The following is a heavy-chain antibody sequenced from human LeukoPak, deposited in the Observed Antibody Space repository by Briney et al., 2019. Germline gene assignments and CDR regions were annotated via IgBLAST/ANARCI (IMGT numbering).Heavy chain of an antibody. D-gene: IGHD3-10*01. CDR1: GGTFSSYA. J-gene: IGHJ6*02. V-gene: IGHV1-69*01. Sequence: SVKVSCKASGGTFSSYAISWVRQAPGQGLEWMGGIIPIFGTANYAQKFQCRVTITADESTSTAYMELSSLRSEYTAVYYCATYSGPLRTTMVRGVIIAYYYNNGMDVWAQGTRVTVSS. CDR3: ATYSGPLRTTMVRGVIIAYYYNNGMDV. CDR2: IIPIFGTA.